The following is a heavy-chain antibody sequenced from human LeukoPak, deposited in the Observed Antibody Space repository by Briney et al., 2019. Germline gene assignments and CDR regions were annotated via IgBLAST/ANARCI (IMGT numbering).Heavy chain of an antibody. J-gene: IGHJ4*02. CDR1: GGSVSGYY. CDR3: ARGSIVGAMY. CDR2: INHSGST. D-gene: IGHD1-26*01. Sequence: SETLSLTCAVYGGSVSGYYWSWIRQPPGKGLEWIGEINHSGSTNYNPSLKSRFTISVDTSKNQSSLKLSSVTAADTAVYYCARGSIVGAMYWGQGTLVTVSS. V-gene: IGHV4-34*01.